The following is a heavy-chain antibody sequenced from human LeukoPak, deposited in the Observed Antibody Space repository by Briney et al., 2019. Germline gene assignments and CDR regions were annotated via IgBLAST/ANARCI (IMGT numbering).Heavy chain of an antibody. Sequence: GGSLRLSCAASGFAYSSYSMNWVRQAPGKGLEWVSYLSSSSSYIYYADSVKGRFTIYRDNSKNSLYLQMNSLRTENTALYYCAKEKDSSGYYYGVDYWGQGTLVTVSS. D-gene: IGHD3-22*01. CDR2: LSSSSSYI. CDR1: GFAYSSYS. J-gene: IGHJ4*02. V-gene: IGHV3-21*04. CDR3: AKEKDSSGYYYGVDY.